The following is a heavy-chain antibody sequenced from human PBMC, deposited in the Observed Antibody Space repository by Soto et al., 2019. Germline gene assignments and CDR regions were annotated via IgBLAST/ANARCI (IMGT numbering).Heavy chain of an antibody. CDR1: GFTFSNYI. Sequence: EVQLVESGGGLVKPGGSLRLSCAASGFTFSNYIMNWVHQAPGKGLEWVSSISSNSNYIYYPDSVKGRFAISRNNAKNSRYLQMNSLRVEDTAVYYCAGDRAAGGGGGFDPWGQGTLVTVSS. CDR2: ISSNSNYI. J-gene: IGHJ5*02. CDR3: AGDRAAGGGGGFDP. D-gene: IGHD6-13*01. V-gene: IGHV3-21*01.